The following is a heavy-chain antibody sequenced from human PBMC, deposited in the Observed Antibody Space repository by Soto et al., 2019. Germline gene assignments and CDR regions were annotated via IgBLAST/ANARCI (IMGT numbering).Heavy chain of an antibody. Sequence: ASVKVSCKTSGYTFTAYDIYWVRQAPGQGLEWMGGFDPENGETIYAQKFQARVTMTKDTSTDTAYMELSSLRSEDTAVYYCATVLLSRLEWFDAFDIWGQGTMVTVSS. D-gene: IGHD3-3*01. CDR3: ATVLLSRLEWFDAFDI. V-gene: IGHV1-24*01. CDR1: GYTFTAYD. CDR2: FDPENGET. J-gene: IGHJ3*02.